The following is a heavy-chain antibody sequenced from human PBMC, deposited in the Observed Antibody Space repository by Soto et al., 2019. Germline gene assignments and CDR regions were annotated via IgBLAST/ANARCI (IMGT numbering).Heavy chain of an antibody. CDR1: GYSFTSYW. Sequence: GESLKISCKGSGYSFTSYWIGWVRQMPGKGLEWMGIIYPGDSDTRYSPSFQGQVTISADKSISTAYLQWSSLKASDTAMYYCARHEDGGNFGRVEYFQHWGQGTLVTVSS. J-gene: IGHJ1*01. CDR2: IYPGDSDT. D-gene: IGHD2-21*02. CDR3: ARHEDGGNFGRVEYFQH. V-gene: IGHV5-51*01.